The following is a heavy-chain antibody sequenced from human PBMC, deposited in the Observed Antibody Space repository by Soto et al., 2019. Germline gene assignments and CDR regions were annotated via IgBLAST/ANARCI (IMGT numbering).Heavy chain of an antibody. J-gene: IGHJ5*02. CDR2: ISAYNGNT. CDR3: ARRKVVGEKTPPDNWFDP. V-gene: IGHV1-18*01. CDR1: GYTFTGYG. D-gene: IGHD3-10*01. Sequence: ASVKVSCKASGYTFTGYGISWVRQAPGQGLEWMGWISAYNGNTNYAQKLQGRVTMTTDTSTSTAYMELRSLRSDDTAVYYCARRKVVGEKTPPDNWFDPWGQGTLVTVSS.